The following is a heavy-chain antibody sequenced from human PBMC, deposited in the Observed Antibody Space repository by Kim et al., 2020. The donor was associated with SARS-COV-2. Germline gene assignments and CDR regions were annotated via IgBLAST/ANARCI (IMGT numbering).Heavy chain of an antibody. CDR2: ISGSGGST. J-gene: IGHJ4*02. D-gene: IGHD3-22*01. V-gene: IGHV3-23*01. CDR1: GFTFSSYA. CDR3: AKDKSHYDSSGYYPY. Sequence: GGSLRLSCAASGFTFSSYAMSWVRQAPGKGLEWVSAISGSGGSTYYADSVKGRFTISRDNSKNTLYLQMNSLRAEDTAVYYCAKDKSHYDSSGYYPYWGQGTLVTVSS.